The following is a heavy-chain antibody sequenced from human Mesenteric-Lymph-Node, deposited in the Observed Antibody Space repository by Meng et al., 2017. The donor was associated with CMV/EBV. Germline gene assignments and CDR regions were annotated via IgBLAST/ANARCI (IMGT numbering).Heavy chain of an antibody. CDR2: IYPGDSDT. Sequence: KVSCKASGYSFTSYWIGWVRQMPGKGLEWMGIIYPGDSDTRYSPSFQGQVTISADKSISTAYLQWSSLKASDTAMYYCARRTYQLLRGAFDIWGQGTMVTVSS. CDR3: ARRTYQLLRGAFDI. CDR1: GYSFTSYW. J-gene: IGHJ3*02. D-gene: IGHD2-2*01. V-gene: IGHV5-51*01.